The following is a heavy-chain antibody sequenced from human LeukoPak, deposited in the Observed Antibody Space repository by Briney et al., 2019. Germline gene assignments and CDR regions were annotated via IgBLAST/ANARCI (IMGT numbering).Heavy chain of an antibody. CDR1: GFTFSSYS. CDR3: ARDRMADYDFWSGYYGYFDY. D-gene: IGHD3-3*01. CDR2: ISSSSSTI. V-gene: IGHV3-48*02. Sequence: GGSLRLSCAASGFTFSSYSMNWVRQAPGKGLEWVSYISSSSSTIYYADSVKGRFTISRDNAKNSLYLQMNSLRDEDTAVYYCARDRMADYDFWSGYYGYFDYWGQGTLVTVSS. J-gene: IGHJ4*02.